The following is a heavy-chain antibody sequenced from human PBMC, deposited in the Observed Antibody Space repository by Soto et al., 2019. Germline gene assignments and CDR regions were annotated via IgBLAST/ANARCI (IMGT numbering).Heavy chain of an antibody. J-gene: IGHJ6*03. Sequence: SETLSLTCTVSGGSISSSSYYWGWIRQPPGKGLEWIGSIYYSGSTYYNPSLKSRVTISVDTSKNQFSLKLSSVTAADTAVYYCARLPDRTHDYGDYVGDYYYYYMDVWGKGTTVTVSS. D-gene: IGHD4-17*01. CDR1: GGSISSSSYY. CDR2: IYYSGST. CDR3: ARLPDRTHDYGDYVGDYYYYYMDV. V-gene: IGHV4-39*01.